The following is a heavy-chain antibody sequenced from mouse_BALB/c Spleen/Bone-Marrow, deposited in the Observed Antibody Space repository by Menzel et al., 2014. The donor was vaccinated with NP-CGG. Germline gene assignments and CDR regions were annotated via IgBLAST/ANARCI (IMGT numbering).Heavy chain of an antibody. Sequence: VKLQESGPELVRPGVSVKISCKGSGYTFXDYAMHWVKQSHAKSLEWIGVISTYSGNTNYNQKFKGKATMTVDKSSSTAYMELARLTSEDSAIYYCARGSMITTDWFAYWGQGTLVTVSA. V-gene: IGHV1-67*01. CDR1: GYTFXDYA. CDR3: ARGSMITTDWFAY. J-gene: IGHJ3*01. D-gene: IGHD2-4*01. CDR2: ISTYSGNT.